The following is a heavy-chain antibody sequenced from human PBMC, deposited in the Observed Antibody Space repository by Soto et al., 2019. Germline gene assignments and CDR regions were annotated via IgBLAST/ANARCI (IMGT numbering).Heavy chain of an antibody. J-gene: IGHJ5*02. CDR1: GGSISSYY. CDR2: IYYSGST. V-gene: IGHV4-59*01. D-gene: IGHD2-15*01. CDR3: ARAHLGGSSAWWFDP. Sequence: PSETLSLTCTVSGGSISSYYWSWIRQPPGKGLEWIGYIYYSGSTNYNPSLKSRVTISVDTSKNQFSLKLSSVTAADTAVYYCARAHLGGSSAWWFDPWGQGTLVTVSS.